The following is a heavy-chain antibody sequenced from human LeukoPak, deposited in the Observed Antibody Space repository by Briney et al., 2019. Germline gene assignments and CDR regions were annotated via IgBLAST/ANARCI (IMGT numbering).Heavy chain of an antibody. J-gene: IGHJ4*02. V-gene: IGHV1-2*02. Sequence: GASVKVSCKAFGYIFTSYYMHWVRQAPGQGLEWMGWVNPNSGGTNYAQKFQGRVTMTRDTSISTAYMELSRLRSDDTAVYYCARGGYSSGWLNFDYWGQGTLVTVSS. CDR2: VNPNSGGT. CDR1: GYIFTSYY. D-gene: IGHD6-19*01. CDR3: ARGGYSSGWLNFDY.